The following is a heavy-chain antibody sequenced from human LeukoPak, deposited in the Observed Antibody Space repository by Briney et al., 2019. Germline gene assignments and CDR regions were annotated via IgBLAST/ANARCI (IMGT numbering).Heavy chain of an antibody. CDR2: ISGSGDST. Sequence: GGSLRLSCAASGFTFSSYAMSWVRQAPGKGLEWVSAISGSGDSTYYADSVKGRFTISRDNSKNTLYLQMNSLRAEDTAVYYCAKLVATSPTYYYDSSGYSPGFDYWGQGTLVTVSS. CDR3: AKLVATSPTYYYDSSGYSPGFDY. CDR1: GFTFSSYA. J-gene: IGHJ4*02. V-gene: IGHV3-23*01. D-gene: IGHD3-22*01.